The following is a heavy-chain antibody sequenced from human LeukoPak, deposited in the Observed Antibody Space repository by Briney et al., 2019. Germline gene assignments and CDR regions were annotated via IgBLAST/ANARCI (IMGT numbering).Heavy chain of an antibody. CDR2: IYYSGST. CDR3: ARGSITIFGVPGRWFDP. J-gene: IGHJ5*02. CDR1: GGSISSGDYY. Sequence: SQTLSLTCTVSGGSISSGDYYWSWIRQPPRKGLEWIGYIYYSGSTYYNPSLKSRVTISVDTSKNQFSLKLSSVTAADTAVYYCARGSITIFGVPGRWFDPWGQGTLVTVSS. V-gene: IGHV4-30-4*08. D-gene: IGHD3-3*01.